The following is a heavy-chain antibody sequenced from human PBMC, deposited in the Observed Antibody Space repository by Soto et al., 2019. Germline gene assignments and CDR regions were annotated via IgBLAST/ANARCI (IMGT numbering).Heavy chain of an antibody. J-gene: IGHJ5*02. Sequence: PSETLSLTCAVYGGSFSGYYWSWIRQPPGKGLEWIGEINHSGSTNYNPSLKSRVTISVDTSKNQFSLKLSSVTAADTAVYYCARKSTFAYYYGSGSYNWFDPWGQGTLVT. CDR3: ARKSTFAYYYGSGSYNWFDP. CDR2: INHSGST. CDR1: GGSFSGYY. D-gene: IGHD3-10*01. V-gene: IGHV4-34*01.